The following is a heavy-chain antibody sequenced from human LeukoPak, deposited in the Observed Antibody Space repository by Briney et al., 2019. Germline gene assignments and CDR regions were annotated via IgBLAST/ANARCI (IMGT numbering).Heavy chain of an antibody. CDR1: GFTFSSYE. CDR2: ISSSGSTI. CDR3: ARDGANYGDYVVDY. V-gene: IGHV3-48*03. J-gene: IGHJ4*02. Sequence: GGSLRLSCAASGFTFSSYEMNWVRQAPGKGLGWVSYISSSGSTIYYADSVKGRFTISRDNAKNSLYLQMNSLRAEDTAVYYCARDGANYGDYVVDYWGQGTLVTVSS. D-gene: IGHD4-17*01.